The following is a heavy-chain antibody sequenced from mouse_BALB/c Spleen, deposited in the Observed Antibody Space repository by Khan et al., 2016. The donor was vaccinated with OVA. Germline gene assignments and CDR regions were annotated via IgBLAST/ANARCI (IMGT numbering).Heavy chain of an antibody. J-gene: IGHJ2*01. Sequence: EVELVESGGDSVKPGGSLKLSCAVSGFTFSTYAMSWVRQTPEKGLEWVASICSGGSTYYYKRWNGRFTSSGDMARNVVYLKMTSLRSEDNAMYYCAREAYRYDEYYFDYWGQGTTLTVSS. CDR2: ICSGGST. V-gene: IGHV5-6-5*01. D-gene: IGHD2-14*01. CDR3: AREAYRYDEYYFDY. CDR1: GFTFSTYA.